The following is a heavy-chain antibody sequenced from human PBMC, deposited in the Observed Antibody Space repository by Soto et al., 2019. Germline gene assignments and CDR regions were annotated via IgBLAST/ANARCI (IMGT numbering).Heavy chain of an antibody. V-gene: IGHV4-31*03. J-gene: IGHJ6*03. CDR1: GGSISNGGYY. Sequence: PSETLSLTCTVSGGSISNGGYYWSWIRQHPGKGLEWIGYIYYSGSTDYNPSLKSRLTISAETSKNQFSLKLSSVTAADTAVYYCAREGATTEVDYYYYMDVWGKGTTVTV. D-gene: IGHD1-26*01. CDR3: AREGATTEVDYYYYMDV. CDR2: IYYSGST.